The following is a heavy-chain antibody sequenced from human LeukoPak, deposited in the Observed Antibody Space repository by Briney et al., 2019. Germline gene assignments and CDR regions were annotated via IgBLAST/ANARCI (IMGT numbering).Heavy chain of an antibody. J-gene: IGHJ4*02. CDR2: IKSKTDGGTT. V-gene: IGHV3-15*01. D-gene: IGHD1-26*01. Sequence: GGSLRLSCTASGFTFGDYAMSWVRQAPGKGLEWVGRIKSKTDGGTTDYAAPVKGRFTISRDDSKNTLYLQMNSLKTEDTAVYYCTTAQEPNWGQGTLVTVSS. CDR3: TTAQEPN. CDR1: GFTFGDYA.